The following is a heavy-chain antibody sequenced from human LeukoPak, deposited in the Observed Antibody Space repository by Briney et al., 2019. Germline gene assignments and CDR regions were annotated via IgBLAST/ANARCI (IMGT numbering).Heavy chain of an antibody. V-gene: IGHV3-73*01. CDR3: TRVGPSTVVDY. J-gene: IGHJ4*02. CDR1: GFTFSDSA. Sequence: GGSLRLSCAAAGFTFSDSAIHWVHQASGKGLEWVGRIRSKPQSYATAYDESLKGRFTISRDDSKNTAYLQMSSLKIEDTAVYYCTRVGPSTVVDYWGQGTQVTVSS. CDR2: IRSKPQSYAT. D-gene: IGHD1-26*01.